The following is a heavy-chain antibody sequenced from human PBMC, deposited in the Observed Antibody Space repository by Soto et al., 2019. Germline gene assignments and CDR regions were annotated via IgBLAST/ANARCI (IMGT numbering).Heavy chain of an antibody. CDR1: GGSISSYY. V-gene: IGHV4-59*01. D-gene: IGHD3-10*02. CDR2: TLYSGST. J-gene: IGHJ5*01. CDR3: ASMIGDPVLSFDS. Sequence: QVQLQESGPGLVKPSETLSLTCTVSGGSISSYYWSWIRQPPGKGLEWIGFTLYSGSTSYNPSLKSRVTISIDTSEYQFSLKLNSVTAADTAVYYCASMIGDPVLSFDSWGQGTLVAVSS.